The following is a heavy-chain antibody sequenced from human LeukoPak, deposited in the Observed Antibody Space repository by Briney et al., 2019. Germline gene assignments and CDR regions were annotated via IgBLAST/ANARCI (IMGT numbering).Heavy chain of an antibody. CDR3: ARGYYYDSSGYYS. D-gene: IGHD3-22*01. CDR1: GYTFTGYY. V-gene: IGHV1-2*06. CDR2: IDPNSGGT. Sequence: ASVKVSCKASGYTFTGYYMHWVRQAPGQGLEWMGRIDPNSGGTNYAQKFQGRVTMTRDTSISTAYMELSRLRSDDTAVYYCARGYYYDSSGYYSWGQGTLVTASS. J-gene: IGHJ4*02.